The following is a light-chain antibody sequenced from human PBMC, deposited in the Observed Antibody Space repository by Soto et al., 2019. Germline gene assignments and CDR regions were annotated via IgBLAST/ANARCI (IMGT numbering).Light chain of an antibody. Sequence: EILLTQSPATLSLSPWEIATLSCRASQSVSSYLAWYQQKPGQAPRLLIYDASNRATGIPARFSGSGSGTDFTLTISSLEPEDFAVYYCQQRSNWPWTFGQGTKVDIK. CDR1: QSVSSY. V-gene: IGKV3-11*01. CDR2: DAS. J-gene: IGKJ1*01. CDR3: QQRSNWPWT.